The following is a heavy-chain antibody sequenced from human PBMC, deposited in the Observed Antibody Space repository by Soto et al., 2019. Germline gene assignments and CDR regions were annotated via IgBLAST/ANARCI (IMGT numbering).Heavy chain of an antibody. Sequence: DVQLLESGGGLVQPGGSLRLSCAASGFTFSSYAMRWVRQAPGKGLEWVSAISGSGDSTYYADSVKGRFTISRDNSKNTVYLQMNSLRGEDTAVYYCARRGSGSYYDYWGQGTLVTVSS. V-gene: IGHV3-23*01. D-gene: IGHD1-26*01. CDR2: ISGSGDST. CDR3: ARRGSGSYYDY. CDR1: GFTFSSYA. J-gene: IGHJ4*02.